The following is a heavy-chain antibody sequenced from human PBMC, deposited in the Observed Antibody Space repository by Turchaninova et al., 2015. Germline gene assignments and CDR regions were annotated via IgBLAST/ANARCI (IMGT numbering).Heavy chain of an antibody. CDR1: GGSFSGYD. J-gene: IGHJ5*02. Sequence: QVQLPQWGAGLLQPSGTLSPPSAGSGGSFSGYDGSWISQHPGKGLEWIGEIKHSGRTNYNPALKSRVTISVDTSKNQFSLKLSSVTAADTAVYYCARRLQTRYYYDRGFDPWGQGTLVTVSS. CDR3: ARRLQTRYYYDRGFDP. D-gene: IGHD3-22*01. CDR2: IKHSGRT. V-gene: IGHV4-34*01.